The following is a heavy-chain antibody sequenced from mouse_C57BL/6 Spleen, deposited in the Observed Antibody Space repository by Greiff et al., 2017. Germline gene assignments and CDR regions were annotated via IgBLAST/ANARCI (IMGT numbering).Heavy chain of an antibody. V-gene: IGHV5-16*01. D-gene: IGHD2-5*01. Sequence: EVHLVESEGGLVQPGSSMKLSCTASGFTFSDYYMAWVRQVPEKGLEWVANINYDGSSTYYLDSLKSRFIISRDNAKNILYLQMSSLKSEDTATYYCAREGGPYYSNYGAMDYWGQGTSVTVSS. CDR2: INYDGSST. J-gene: IGHJ4*01. CDR1: GFTFSDYY. CDR3: AREGGPYYSNYGAMDY.